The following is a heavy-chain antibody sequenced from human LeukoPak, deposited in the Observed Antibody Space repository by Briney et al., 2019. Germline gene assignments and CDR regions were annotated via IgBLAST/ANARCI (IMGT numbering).Heavy chain of an antibody. CDR3: ARVWGEYCSSTSCFDAFDI. CDR1: GGTFSSYA. D-gene: IGHD2-2*01. CDR2: IIPIFGTA. Sequence: SVKVSCKASGGTFSSYAISWVRQAPGQGLEWMGGIIPIFGTANYAQKFQGRVTITADESMSTAYMELSSLRSEDTAVYYCARVWGEYCSSTSCFDAFDIWGQGTMVTVSS. V-gene: IGHV1-69*13. J-gene: IGHJ3*02.